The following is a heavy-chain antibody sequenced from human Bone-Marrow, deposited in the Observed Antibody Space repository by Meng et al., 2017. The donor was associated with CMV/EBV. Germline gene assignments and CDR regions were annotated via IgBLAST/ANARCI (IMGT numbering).Heavy chain of an antibody. CDR1: GFTFSSYS. V-gene: IGHV3-30*03. CDR3: ARVVWCSSTSCYGRSYNWFDP. J-gene: IGHJ5*02. CDR2: ISYDGSNK. Sequence: GESLKISCAASGFTFSSYSMNWVRQAPGKGLEWVAVISYDGSNKYYADSVKGRFTISRDNSKNTLYLQMNSLRAEDTAVYYCARVVWCSSTSCYGRSYNWFDPWGQGTLVTVSS. D-gene: IGHD2-2*01.